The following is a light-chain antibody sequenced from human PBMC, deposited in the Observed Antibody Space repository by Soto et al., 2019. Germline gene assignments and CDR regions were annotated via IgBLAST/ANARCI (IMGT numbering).Light chain of an antibody. CDR3: QQYYNTPLT. CDR2: WAS. Sequence: DIVMTQSPHSLAVSLGERATINCKSSQSLLYTDNRNYLGRYQQKPGQPTKLLIYWASTRESGVPDRFSGSGSGNDFTLTISSLQAEDVAIYYCQQYYNTPLTFGQGTKLEIK. CDR1: QSLLYTDNRNY. J-gene: IGKJ2*01. V-gene: IGKV4-1*01.